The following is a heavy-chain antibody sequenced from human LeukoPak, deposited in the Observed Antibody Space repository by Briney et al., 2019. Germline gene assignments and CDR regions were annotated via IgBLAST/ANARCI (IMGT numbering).Heavy chain of an antibody. Sequence: GGSPRLSCAASGFTFSSYSMNWVRQAPGKGLEWVSSISSSSSYIYYADSVKGRFTISRDNAKNSLYLQMNSLRAEDTAVYYCARGGWPGAFDIWGQGTMVTVSS. V-gene: IGHV3-21*01. J-gene: IGHJ3*02. D-gene: IGHD7-27*01. CDR1: GFTFSSYS. CDR2: ISSSSSYI. CDR3: ARGGWPGAFDI.